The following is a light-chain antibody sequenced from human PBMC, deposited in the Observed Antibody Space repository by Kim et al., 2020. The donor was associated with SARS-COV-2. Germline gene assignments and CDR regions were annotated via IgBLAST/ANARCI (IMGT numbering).Light chain of an antibody. J-gene: IGLJ1*01. CDR2: EVN. CDR3: SSFSGSDFYV. Sequence: QSALTQPPSASGSPGQSVAISCTGTSSDVGGYNYVSWFQQHPGKAPKLMIYEVNKRPSGVPDRFSGSKSGNTASLTVSGLQPEDEADYYCSSFSGSDFYVFGTGTKVTVL. V-gene: IGLV2-8*01. CDR1: SSDVGGYNY.